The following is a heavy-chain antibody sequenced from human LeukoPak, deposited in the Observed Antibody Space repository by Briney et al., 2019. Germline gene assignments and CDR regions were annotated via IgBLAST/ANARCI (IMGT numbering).Heavy chain of an antibody. J-gene: IGHJ4*02. CDR2: ITQSGTT. V-gene: IGHV4-34*01. D-gene: IGHD2-2*01. CDR3: ARADCTTISCPADC. CDR1: GGSFNGYY. Sequence: SETLSLTCGVYGGSFNGYYWTWIRQPPGKGLEWIGEITQSGTTNYNPSLESRVTISVDTSKNQLSLRLTSATAADTAVYYCARADCTTISCPADCWGQGTLVTVSS.